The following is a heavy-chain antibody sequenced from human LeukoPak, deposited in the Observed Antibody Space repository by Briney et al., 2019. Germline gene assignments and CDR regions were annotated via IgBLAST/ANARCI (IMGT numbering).Heavy chain of an antibody. CDR1: GGSISIGGYY. CDR2: IYTSGST. Sequence: SETLSLTCTVSGGSISIGGYYWSWIRQPAGKGLEWIGRIYTSGSTNYNPSLKSRVTISVDTSKNLSSLKLSSVTAADTAVYYCARERTGDLVDYWGQGTLVTVSS. J-gene: IGHJ4*02. D-gene: IGHD7-27*01. CDR3: ARERTGDLVDY. V-gene: IGHV4-61*02.